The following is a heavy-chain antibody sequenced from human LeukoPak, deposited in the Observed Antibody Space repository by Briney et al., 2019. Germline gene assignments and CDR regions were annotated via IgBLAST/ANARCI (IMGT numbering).Heavy chain of an antibody. Sequence: SETLSLTCTVSGDSISSSRYYWGWIRQPPGKGLEWIGSIYYSGSTFYNPSLKSRVTISVDTSKDQFSLRLTSVTAADTAVYYCARHDYDFWNGFYDFWGQGILVTVSS. CDR2: IYYSGST. CDR3: ARHDYDFWNGFYDF. V-gene: IGHV4-39*01. CDR1: GDSISSSRYY. D-gene: IGHD3/OR15-3a*01. J-gene: IGHJ4*02.